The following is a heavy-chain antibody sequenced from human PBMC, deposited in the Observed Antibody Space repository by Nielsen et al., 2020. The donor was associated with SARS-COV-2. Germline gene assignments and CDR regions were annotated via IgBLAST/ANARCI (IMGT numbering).Heavy chain of an antibody. Sequence: SETLSLTCTVSSGSIRTTSYYWVWIRQPPGKGLEWIGSIFYSGTTYYNPSLKSRVTISVDTSQNHFSLRLSSVTAADTAVYFCAGIHSSASIDFWGQGTLVTVSS. CDR3: AGIHSSASIDF. CDR1: SGSIRTTSYY. D-gene: IGHD6-19*01. V-gene: IGHV4-39*02. CDR2: IFYSGTT. J-gene: IGHJ4*02.